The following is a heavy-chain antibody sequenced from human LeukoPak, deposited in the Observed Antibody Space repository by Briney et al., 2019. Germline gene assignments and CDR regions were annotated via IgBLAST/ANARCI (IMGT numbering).Heavy chain of an antibody. J-gene: IGHJ4*02. V-gene: IGHV1-3*01. D-gene: IGHD6-13*01. CDR1: GYTFTGYY. CDR3: ARDERYSAIDY. Sequence: ASVKVSCKASGYTFTGYYMHWVRQAPGQGLEWMGWISAGNGNTKYSQKFQGRVTITRDTSASTAYMELSSLRSGDTAVYYCARDERYSAIDYWGQGTLVTVSS. CDR2: ISAGNGNT.